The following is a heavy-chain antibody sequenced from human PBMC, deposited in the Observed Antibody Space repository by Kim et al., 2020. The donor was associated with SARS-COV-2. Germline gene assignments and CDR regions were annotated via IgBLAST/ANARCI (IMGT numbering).Heavy chain of an antibody. J-gene: IGHJ6*02. V-gene: IGHV3-23*01. CDR2: ISGSGGST. Sequence: GGSLRLSCAASGFTFSSYAMSWVRQAPGKGLEWVSAISGSGGSTYYADSVKGRFTISRDNSKNTLYLQMNSLRAEDTAVYYCAKGRGYYDSSGYYASSYYYGMDVWGQGTTVTVSS. CDR3: AKGRGYYDSSGYYASSYYYGMDV. CDR1: GFTFSSYA. D-gene: IGHD3-22*01.